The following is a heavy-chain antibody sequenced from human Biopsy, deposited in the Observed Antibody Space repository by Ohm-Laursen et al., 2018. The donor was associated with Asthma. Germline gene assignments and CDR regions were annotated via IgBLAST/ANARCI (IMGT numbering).Heavy chain of an antibody. Sequence: PGTLSLTCAVYGGSFSGYYWSWIRQPPGKGLEWIGEINHSGSTNYNPSLKSRVTISVDTSKNQFSLKLSSVTAADTAVYYCARVTRITIFGVGGIQDYWGQGTLVTVSS. CDR1: GGSFSGYY. CDR2: INHSGST. D-gene: IGHD3-3*01. J-gene: IGHJ4*02. CDR3: ARVTRITIFGVGGIQDY. V-gene: IGHV4-34*01.